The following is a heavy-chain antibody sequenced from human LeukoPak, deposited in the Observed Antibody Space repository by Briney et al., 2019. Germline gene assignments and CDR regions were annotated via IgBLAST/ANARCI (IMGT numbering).Heavy chain of an antibody. CDR3: ARSSSFKGWFDP. Sequence: SETLSLTCTVSGGSISSYYWSWIRQPPGKGLEWIGRIYTSGSTNYNPSLKSRVTMSVDTSKNQFSLKLSSVTAADTAVYYCARSSSFKGWFDPWGQGTLVTVSS. V-gene: IGHV4-4*07. CDR1: GGSISSYY. J-gene: IGHJ5*02. D-gene: IGHD6-6*01. CDR2: IYTSGST.